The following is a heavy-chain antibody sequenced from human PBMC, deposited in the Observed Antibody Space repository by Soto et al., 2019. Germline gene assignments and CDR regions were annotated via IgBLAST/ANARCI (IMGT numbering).Heavy chain of an antibody. CDR1: GFPLGTYA. D-gene: IGHD4-17*01. CDR3: AKDRYGDYGGIDY. CDR2: ITGSGGST. Sequence: PGGSLRLSCAASGFPLGTYAMIWVRQAPGKGLEWVSVITGSGGSTYYADSVKGRFTISRDTSKNTLFLQMNSLRAEDTAVYYCAKDRYGDYGGIDYWGQGTMVTVSS. V-gene: IGHV3-23*01. J-gene: IGHJ4*02.